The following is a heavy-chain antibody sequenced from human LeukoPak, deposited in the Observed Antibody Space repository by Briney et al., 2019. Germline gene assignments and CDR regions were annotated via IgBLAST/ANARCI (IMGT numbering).Heavy chain of an antibody. J-gene: IGHJ4*02. CDR3: AREGQLVPFDY. V-gene: IGHV4-30-4*08. CDR2: IYYSGST. Sequence: SETLSLTCTVSGGSISSGDYYWSWIRQPPGKGLEWIGYIYYSGSTYCNPSLKSRVTISVDTSKNQFSLKLSSVTAADTAVYYCAREGQLVPFDYWGQGTLVTVSS. CDR1: GGSISSGDYY. D-gene: IGHD6-6*01.